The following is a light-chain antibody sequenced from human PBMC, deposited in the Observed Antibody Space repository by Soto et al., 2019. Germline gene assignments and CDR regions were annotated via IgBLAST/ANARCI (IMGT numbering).Light chain of an antibody. V-gene: IGLV2-8*01. CDR2: EVS. J-gene: IGLJ1*01. CDR1: SSDVGGYNY. CDR3: SAYAGSNNLNV. Sequence: QSVLTQPPSASGSPGQSVTISCTGTSSDVGGYNYVSWYQQYPGKAPKVLIYEVSKRPSGVPDRFSGSKSGNTASLTVSGLQAEDEADYYCSAYAGSNNLNVFGTGTKVTVL.